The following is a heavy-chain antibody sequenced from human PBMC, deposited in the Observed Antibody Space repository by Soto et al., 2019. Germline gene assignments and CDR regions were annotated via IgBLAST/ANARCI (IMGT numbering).Heavy chain of an antibody. CDR2: IYYSGST. Sequence: PSETLSLTCTVSGGSISSGGYYWSWIRKHPGKGLEWIGYIYYSGSTYYNPSLKSRVTISVDTSKNQFSLKLSSVTAADTAVYYCARETYDFWSADYYHYGMDVWGQGTTVTVS. D-gene: IGHD3-3*01. CDR3: ARETYDFWSADYYHYGMDV. CDR1: GGSISSGGYY. V-gene: IGHV4-31*03. J-gene: IGHJ6*02.